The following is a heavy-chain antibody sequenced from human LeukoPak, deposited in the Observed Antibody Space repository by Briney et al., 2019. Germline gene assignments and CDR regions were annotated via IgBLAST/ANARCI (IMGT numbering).Heavy chain of an antibody. CDR2: IKQDGSEK. V-gene: IGHV3-7*05. J-gene: IGHJ4*02. D-gene: IGHD5-24*01. Sequence: GGSLRLSCAASGFTFSNYWMIWVRQAPGKGLEWVANIKQDGSEKRYADSVRGRFTVSRDNAHTSLYLQMSSLRAEDTALYFCARASDPWLQLNWGQGTLVTVSS. CDR3: ARASDPWLQLN. CDR1: GFTFSNYW.